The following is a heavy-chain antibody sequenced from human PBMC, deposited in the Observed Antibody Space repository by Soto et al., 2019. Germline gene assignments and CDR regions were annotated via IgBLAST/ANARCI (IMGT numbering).Heavy chain of an antibody. J-gene: IGHJ4*01. CDR2: IIPIFGTA. CDR3: AREGLCEYGIPLPEFDY. D-gene: IGHD4-17*01. CDR1: GGTFSSYA. V-gene: IGHV1-69*01. Sequence: QVQLVQSGAEVKKPGSSVKVSCMASGGTFSSYAISWVRQAPGQGLEWMGGIIPIFGTANYAQKFQGRVTITADESTSTAYMELRSLSSEDTAVYYCAREGLCEYGIPLPEFDYWGHGTLVTVSS.